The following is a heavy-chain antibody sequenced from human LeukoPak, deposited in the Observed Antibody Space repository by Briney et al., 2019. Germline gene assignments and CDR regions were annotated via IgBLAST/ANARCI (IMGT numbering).Heavy chain of an antibody. V-gene: IGHV4-31*03. CDR1: GGSISSGGYY. Sequence: SETLSLTCTVSGGSISSGGYYWSWIRQHPGKGLEWIGYIYYSGSTYYNPSLKSRVTISVDTSKNQFSLKLSSVTAEDTAVYYCARRAATGSFDYWGQGTLVTVSS. CDR2: IYYSGST. CDR3: ARRAATGSFDY. D-gene: IGHD1-1*01. J-gene: IGHJ4*02.